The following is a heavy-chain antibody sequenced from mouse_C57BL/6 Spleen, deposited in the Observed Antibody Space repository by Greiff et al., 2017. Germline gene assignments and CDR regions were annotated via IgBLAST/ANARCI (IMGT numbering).Heavy chain of an antibody. CDR3: ARALYDGYYYFDY. Sequence: EVQGVESGGGLVKPGGSLKLSCAASGFTFSSYAMSWVRQTPEKRLEWVATISDGGSYTYYPDNVKGRFTISRDNAKNNLYLQMSHLKSEDTAMYYCARALYDGYYYFDYWGQGTTLTVSS. CDR1: GFTFSSYA. V-gene: IGHV5-4*01. CDR2: ISDGGSYT. D-gene: IGHD2-3*01. J-gene: IGHJ2*01.